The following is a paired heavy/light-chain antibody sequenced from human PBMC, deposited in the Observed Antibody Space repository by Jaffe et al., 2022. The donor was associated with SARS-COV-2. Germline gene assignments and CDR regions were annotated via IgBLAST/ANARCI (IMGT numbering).Heavy chain of an antibody. J-gene: IGHJ4*02. CDR3: ARSPPSVTTYSPFDF. Sequence: QVQLQESGPGLVKPSETLSLTCTVSGGSISSYFWSWIRQPPGKGLEWIGYIYYTGSTNYSPSLQGRVTISLDTSKNQFSLNLRSVIAADTAVYYCARSPPSVTTYSPFDFWGQGTLVTVSS. CDR1: GGSISSYF. V-gene: IGHV4-59*01. D-gene: IGHD4-17*01. CDR2: IYYTGST.
Light chain of an antibody. V-gene: IGKV4-1*01. CDR3: QQYYTTPLT. J-gene: IGKJ4*01. CDR2: WAT. Sequence: DIVMTQSPDSLAVSLGERATINCKSSQSILYSSNNKNYLAWYQQKPGQPPKLLIYWATSRESGVPDRLSGSGSGTDFTLTISSLQAEDVAVYYCQQYYTTPLTFGGGTKVEI. CDR1: QSILYSSNNKNY.